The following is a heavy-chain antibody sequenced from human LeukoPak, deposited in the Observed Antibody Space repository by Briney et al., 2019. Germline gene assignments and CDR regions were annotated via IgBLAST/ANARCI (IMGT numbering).Heavy chain of an antibody. J-gene: IGHJ4*02. D-gene: IGHD1-26*01. CDR2: INPTSGVT. CDR3: ARDMYSGTYGH. CDR1: GYTFSGSY. V-gene: IGHV1-2*02. Sequence: GASVKLSCNASGYTFSGSYMHWVRQAPGQGLEWMGWINPTSGVTKYSEKFQGRVTMTRDTSINTAYMEMSGLRSDDTAVYYCARDMYSGTYGHWGQGTLVTVSS.